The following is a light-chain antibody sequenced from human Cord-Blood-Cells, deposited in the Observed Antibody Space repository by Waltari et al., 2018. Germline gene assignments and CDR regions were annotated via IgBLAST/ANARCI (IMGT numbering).Light chain of an antibody. Sequence: EIVLTQSPATLSLSPGERATLSCRASQSVSSYLAWYQQKPGQAPRLLIYDASTRATGIPARFSGSGSVTDFTLTISSLEPEDFAVYYCQQRSNWPPGGITFGQGTRLEIK. CDR1: QSVSSY. V-gene: IGKV3-11*01. CDR3: QQRSNWPPGGIT. CDR2: DAS. J-gene: IGKJ5*01.